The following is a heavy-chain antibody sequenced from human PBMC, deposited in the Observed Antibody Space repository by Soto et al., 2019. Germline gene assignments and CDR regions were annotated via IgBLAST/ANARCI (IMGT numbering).Heavy chain of an antibody. V-gene: IGHV4-39*01. Sequence: SETLSLTCTVSGGSISSRGYYWGWIRQPPGKGLEWIGTIYYSGSTYYNPSLESRVTISVDTSKNQFSLKVSSVTAADTAVYYCARLGGYCTITSCYGYYGMDVWGQGTTVTVSS. D-gene: IGHD2-2*01. J-gene: IGHJ6*02. CDR2: IYYSGST. CDR3: ARLGGYCTITSCYGYYGMDV. CDR1: GGSISSRGYY.